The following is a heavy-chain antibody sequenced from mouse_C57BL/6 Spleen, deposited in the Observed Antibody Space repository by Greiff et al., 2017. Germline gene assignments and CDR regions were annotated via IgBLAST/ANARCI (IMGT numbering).Heavy chain of an antibody. Sequence: EVQLVESGGDLVKPGGSLKLSCAASGFTFSSYGMSWVRQTPDKRLEWVATISSGGSYPYYPDSVKGRFTISRDNAKNTLYLQMSSLKSEDTAMYYCARHSTDYFDYWGQGTTLTVSS. J-gene: IGHJ2*01. CDR3: ARHSTDYFDY. CDR2: ISSGGSYP. V-gene: IGHV5-6*01. CDR1: GFTFSSYG.